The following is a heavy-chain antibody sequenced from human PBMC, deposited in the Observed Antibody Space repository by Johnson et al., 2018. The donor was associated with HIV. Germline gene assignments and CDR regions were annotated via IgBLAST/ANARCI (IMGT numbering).Heavy chain of an antibody. CDR2: IKQDESEK. D-gene: IGHD1-26*01. Sequence: VQLVESGGGLVQPGGSLRLSCVGSGFIFSSYWMSWVRQAPGKGLEWVANIKQDESEKYHVDSVRGRFTISRDNGKNSLSLQMNTLRADDTGVYFCARGREDSWGQGTMVTVSS. CDR3: ARGREDS. CDR1: GFIFSSYW. J-gene: IGHJ3*01. V-gene: IGHV3-7*02.